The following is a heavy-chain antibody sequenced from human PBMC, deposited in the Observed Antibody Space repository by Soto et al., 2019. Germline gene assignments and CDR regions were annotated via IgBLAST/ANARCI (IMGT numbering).Heavy chain of an antibody. J-gene: IGHJ1*01. Sequence: PGGSLRLSCAGSGFRFSGSWMSWIRQAPGKGLEWVAHINQGGSQKYYVDSAKGRFTISRDNAKTSLYLQMNNLRAEDTATYYCASWADAADEDYFHHWGQGTLVTVSS. V-gene: IGHV3-7*03. CDR2: INQGGSQK. D-gene: IGHD3-16*01. CDR1: GFRFSGSW. CDR3: ASWADAADEDYFHH.